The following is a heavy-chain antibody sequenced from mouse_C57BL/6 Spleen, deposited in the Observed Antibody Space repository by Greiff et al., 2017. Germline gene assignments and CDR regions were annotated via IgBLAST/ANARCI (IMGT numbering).Heavy chain of an antibody. Sequence: QVQLQQSGAELVRPGTSVKVSCKASGYAFTNYLIEWVKQRPGQGLEWIGVINPGSGGTNYNEKFKGKATLTADKSSSTAYMQLSSLTSEDSAVYFWARASSGWFAYWGQGTLVTVSA. D-gene: IGHD3-2*02. CDR2: INPGSGGT. J-gene: IGHJ3*01. CDR1: GYAFTNYL. CDR3: ARASSGWFAY. V-gene: IGHV1-54*01.